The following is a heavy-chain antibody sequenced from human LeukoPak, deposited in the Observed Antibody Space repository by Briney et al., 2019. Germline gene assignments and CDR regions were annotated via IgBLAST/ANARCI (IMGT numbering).Heavy chain of an antibody. Sequence: ASVKVSCKASGGTFSSYAISWVRQAPGQGLEWMGGIIPIFGTANYAQKFQGRVTITADESTSTAYMELSSLRSEDTAVYYCAREGYCSSTSRLQYWFDPWGQGTLVTVSS. CDR2: IIPIFGTA. CDR3: AREGYCSSTSRLQYWFDP. J-gene: IGHJ5*02. V-gene: IGHV1-69*13. CDR1: GGTFSSYA. D-gene: IGHD2-2*01.